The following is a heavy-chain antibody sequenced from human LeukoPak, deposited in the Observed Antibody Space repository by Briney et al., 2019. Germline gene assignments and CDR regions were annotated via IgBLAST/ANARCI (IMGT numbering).Heavy chain of an antibody. V-gene: IGHV5-51*01. CDR1: GYRFTSYW. CDR2: IYPGDSDT. CDR3: ARRGAGTTDDAFDI. J-gene: IGHJ3*02. Sequence: PRESLKISCKGSGYRFTSYWIGWVGQMPGKGLDGMGIIYPGDSDTRSSPSCQGQVTISADKSISTAYLQWSSLKASDSAMYYCARRGAGTTDDAFDIWGQGTMFTVSS. D-gene: IGHD1-7*01.